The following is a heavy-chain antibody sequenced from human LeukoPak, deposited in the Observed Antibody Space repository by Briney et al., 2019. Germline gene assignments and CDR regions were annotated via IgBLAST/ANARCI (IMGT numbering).Heavy chain of an antibody. CDR1: GFTFSRYE. CDR2: ISSGGTSI. CDR3: ARREGSNCPNV. Sequence: GGSLRLSCAASGFTFSRYEMNWVRQAPGKGLDWISYISSGGTSIFYADSVKGRFTSSRDNARNSLYLQMSSLRAEDTAVYYCARREGSNCPNVWGQGTLVTVSS. D-gene: IGHD1-1*01. V-gene: IGHV3-48*03. J-gene: IGHJ4*02.